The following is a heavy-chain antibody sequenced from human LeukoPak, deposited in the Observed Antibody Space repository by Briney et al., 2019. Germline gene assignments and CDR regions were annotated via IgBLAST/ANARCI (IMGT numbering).Heavy chain of an antibody. D-gene: IGHD1-1*01. CDR2: ITPDGSGK. CDR1: GFSFKDYW. CDR3: VTSWNHQQRDY. J-gene: IGHJ4*02. V-gene: IGHV3-7*01. Sequence: PGGSLRLSCAASGFSFKDYWMSWVRQAPVKGLEWVADITPDGSGKTYVDSVKGRFTISRDNAKQSLYLQMDTVTAEDTAVYYCVTSWNHQQRDYWGQGILVTVSS.